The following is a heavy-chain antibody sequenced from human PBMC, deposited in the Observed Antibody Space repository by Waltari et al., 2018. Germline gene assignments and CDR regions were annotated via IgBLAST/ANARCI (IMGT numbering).Heavy chain of an antibody. D-gene: IGHD3-10*01. J-gene: IGHJ4*02. CDR2: INPDGRQK. V-gene: IGHV3-7*01. Sequence: EVQLVESGGGLVQPGGSLRLSCAASGFPFTPYWMTWIRQAPGKGLEWVANINPDGRQKFYVDSVKGRFTVSRDNAQNSLYLQMNNLRAEDTAVYYCTTLARGESGDYWGQGTLVTVSS. CDR3: TTLARGESGDY. CDR1: GFPFTPYW.